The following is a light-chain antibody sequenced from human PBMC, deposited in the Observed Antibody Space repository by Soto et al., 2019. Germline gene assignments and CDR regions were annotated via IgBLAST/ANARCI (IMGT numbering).Light chain of an antibody. J-gene: IGKJ5*01. Sequence: EIVLAQSPGTLSLSPGERATLSCRASQSVSSYLAWYQQKPGQAPRLLIYDASNRATGIPARFSGAGSGTDFTLTISRLEPEDFALYYCQQHDILPITFGQGTRLEI. V-gene: IGKV3-11*01. CDR3: QQHDILPIT. CDR2: DAS. CDR1: QSVSSY.